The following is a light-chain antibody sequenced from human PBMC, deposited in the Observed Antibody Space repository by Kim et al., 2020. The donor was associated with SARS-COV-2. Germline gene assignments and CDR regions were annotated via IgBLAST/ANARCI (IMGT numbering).Light chain of an antibody. CDR3: QAWDSSTVV. CDR1: KLGDKY. Sequence: GSPGQTASITCSGDKLGDKYACWYQQKPGPSPVLVIYQDSKRPSGIPERFSGSNSGNTATLTISGTQAMDEADYYCQAWDSSTVVFGGGTQLTVL. V-gene: IGLV3-1*01. CDR2: QDS. J-gene: IGLJ2*01.